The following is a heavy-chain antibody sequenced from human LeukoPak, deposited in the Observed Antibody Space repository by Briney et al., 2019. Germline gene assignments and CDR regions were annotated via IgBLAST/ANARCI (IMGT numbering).Heavy chain of an antibody. CDR2: ISSSSSTI. CDR3: ARDFSEYSYGYDYYYYGMDV. Sequence: GGPLRLSCAASGFTFSSYSMNWVRQAPGKGLEWVSCISSSSSTIYYADSVKGRFTISRDNAKNSLYLQMNSLRDEDTAVYYCARDFSEYSYGYDYYYYGMDVWGQGTTVTVSS. J-gene: IGHJ6*02. CDR1: GFTFSSYS. D-gene: IGHD5-18*01. V-gene: IGHV3-48*02.